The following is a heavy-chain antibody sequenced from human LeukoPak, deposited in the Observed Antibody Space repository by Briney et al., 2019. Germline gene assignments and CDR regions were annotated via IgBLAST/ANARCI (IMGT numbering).Heavy chain of an antibody. CDR1: GFSFCPFS. CDR3: AKERDAKGYFDY. V-gene: IGHV3-23*01. J-gene: IGHJ4*02. CDR2: ISGSGKT. Sequence: GGSLVLSCAAPGFSFCPFSHSWGRQAPGLGVEWVSAISGSGKTYYPDSVKGRFTISRDNSKNTLFLQMNGLRAEDTAVYYCAKERDAKGYFDYWGQGTLVTVSS.